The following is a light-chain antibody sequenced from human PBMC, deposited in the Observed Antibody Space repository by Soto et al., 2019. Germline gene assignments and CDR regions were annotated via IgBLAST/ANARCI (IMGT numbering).Light chain of an antibody. J-gene: IGLJ1*01. Sequence: QSALTQPASVSGSPGQSITISCTGTSSDVGDYNYVSWYQQHPGKAPKLIIYDVSNRPSGVSNRFSGSKSGNTGSLTISGLPAEDEADYSCSSYTSSSTLYVFGTGTKLTVL. CDR1: SSDVGDYNY. CDR2: DVS. CDR3: SSYTSSSTLYV. V-gene: IGLV2-14*03.